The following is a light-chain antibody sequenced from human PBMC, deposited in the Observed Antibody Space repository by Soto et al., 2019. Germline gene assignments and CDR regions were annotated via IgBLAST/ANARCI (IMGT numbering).Light chain of an antibody. CDR1: SSDVGGYNY. CDR3: CSYAGSYTGV. V-gene: IGLV2-11*01. J-gene: IGLJ1*01. CDR2: DVT. Sequence: QSALTQPRSVSGSPGQSVTISCTGTSSDVGGYNYVSWYEQHPVKAPKLMIYDVTKRPSGVPDRFSGSKSGNTASLTISGVQAEDEGAYYCCSYAGSYTGVFGSGTTLTVL.